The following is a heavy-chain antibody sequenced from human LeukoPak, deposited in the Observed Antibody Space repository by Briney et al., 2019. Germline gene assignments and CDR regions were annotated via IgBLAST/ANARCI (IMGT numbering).Heavy chain of an antibody. D-gene: IGHD3-10*01. Sequence: GGSLRLSCAASGFTLSNYAMNWVRQAPGKGLEWVSSINGSGDKTYYADSVKGRFTISRDNSKNTLYLQMNSLRAEDTAVYYCAKSNGYGLVDIWGQGTMVTVSS. CDR2: INGSGDKT. CDR3: AKSNGYGLVDI. CDR1: GFTLSNYA. V-gene: IGHV3-23*01. J-gene: IGHJ3*02.